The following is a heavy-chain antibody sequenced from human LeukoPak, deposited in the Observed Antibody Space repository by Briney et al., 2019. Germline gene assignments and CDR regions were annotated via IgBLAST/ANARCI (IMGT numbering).Heavy chain of an antibody. CDR2: IYYTGIT. J-gene: IGHJ4*02. D-gene: IGHD1-26*01. CDR3: ARDDSALALRVLYY. V-gene: IGHV4-59*01. CDR1: GGSISSYF. Sequence: SETLSLTCSVSGGSISSYFWTWIRQPPGKGLEWIGNIYYTGITNYSPSLKSRVTISLDTSKNQVSLKLNSMTAADTAVYYCARDDSALALRVLYYWGQGILVTVSS.